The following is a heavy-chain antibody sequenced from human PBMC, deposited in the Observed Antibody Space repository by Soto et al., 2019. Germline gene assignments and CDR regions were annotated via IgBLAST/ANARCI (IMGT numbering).Heavy chain of an antibody. CDR3: ARGDILTGYFDF. J-gene: IGHJ4*02. V-gene: IGHV1-18*04. CDR2: ISTYNDDT. D-gene: IGHD3-9*01. Sequence: ASVKVSCKAAGYTFSNYGATWVRQAAGQALEWMGCISTYNDDTNYAQNLQGRITLTTDTSTSTAYMELRSLTLDDTALYFCARGDILTGYFDFWGQGTLVTVSS. CDR1: GYTFSNYG.